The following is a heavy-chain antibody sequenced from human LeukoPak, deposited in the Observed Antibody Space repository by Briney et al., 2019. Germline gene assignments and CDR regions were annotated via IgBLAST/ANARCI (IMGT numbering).Heavy chain of an antibody. CDR2: IYYSGST. CDR3: ERVITPDAFDI. J-gene: IGHJ3*02. CDR1: GGSISSYY. V-gene: IGHV4-59*01. Sequence: SETLSLTCTVSGGSISSYYWSWIRQPPGKGLEWIGYIYYSGSTNYNPSLKSRVTISVDTSKNQFSLKLSSVTAADTAVYYCERVITPDAFDIWGQGTMVTVSS. D-gene: IGHD2-15*01.